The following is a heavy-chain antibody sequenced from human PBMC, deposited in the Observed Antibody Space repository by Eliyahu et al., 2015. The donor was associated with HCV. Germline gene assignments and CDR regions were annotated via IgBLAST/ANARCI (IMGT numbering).Heavy chain of an antibody. CDR2: ISSSSSYI. Sequence: EVQLVESGGGLVKPGGSLRLSCAASGFTFSSYSMNWVRQAPGKGLEWVSSISSSSSYIYYADSVKGRFTISRDNAKNSLYLQMNSLRAEDTAVYYCASSQEGWEIFDSSGLDYWGQGTLVTVSS. CDR1: GFTFSSYS. CDR3: ASSQEGWEIFDSSGLDY. D-gene: IGHD3-22*01. V-gene: IGHV3-21*01. J-gene: IGHJ4*02.